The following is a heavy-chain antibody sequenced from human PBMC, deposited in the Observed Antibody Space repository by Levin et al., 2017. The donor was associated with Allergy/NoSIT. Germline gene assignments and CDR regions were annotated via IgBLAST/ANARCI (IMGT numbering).Heavy chain of an antibody. CDR1: GFTFSSYA. V-gene: IGHV3-30-3*01. CDR3: ARDYDILTGYYGYFDY. CDR2: ISYDGSNK. J-gene: IGHJ4*02. D-gene: IGHD3-9*01. Sequence: QAGGSLRLSCAASGFTFSSYAMHWVRQAPGKGLEWVAVISYDGSNKYYADSVKGRFTISRDNPKNTLYLQMNSLRAEDTAVYYCARDYDILTGYYGYFDYWGQGTLVTVSS.